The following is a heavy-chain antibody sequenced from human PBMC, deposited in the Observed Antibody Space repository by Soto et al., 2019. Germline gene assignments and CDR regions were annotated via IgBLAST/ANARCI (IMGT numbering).Heavy chain of an antibody. Sequence: QVQLQQWGAGLLKPSENLSLTCSVYGGSFSGNFWTWIRQPPGKGLERSGEINHRGRTNYNPTLKSRVTIAVETSKNQFSLEPRSVTAADTAVYYCARGRDGFYGGGGTLFTVSS. CDR1: GGSFSGNF. CDR2: INHRGRT. CDR3: ARGRDGFY. D-gene: IGHD2-21*02. J-gene: IGHJ4*02. V-gene: IGHV4-34*01.